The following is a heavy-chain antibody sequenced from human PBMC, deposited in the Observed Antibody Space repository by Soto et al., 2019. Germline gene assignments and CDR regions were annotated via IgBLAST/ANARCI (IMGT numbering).Heavy chain of an antibody. D-gene: IGHD3-10*01. CDR3: ARRWSGTDY. CDR1: GGAITSYY. J-gene: IGHJ4*01. V-gene: IGHV4-59*01. Sequence: QVQLQESGPGLVKPSETLSLTCTVSGGAITSYYWSWIRQPPGKGLEWIGYLHNSGSTSYNPSRPSRVTISAAVSKTQFSRDLRSVTAADTAVYYCARRWSGTDYWGHGTLVTVSS. CDR2: LHNSGST.